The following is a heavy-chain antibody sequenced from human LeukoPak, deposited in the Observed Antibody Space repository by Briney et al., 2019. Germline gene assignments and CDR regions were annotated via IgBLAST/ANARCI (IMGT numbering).Heavy chain of an antibody. D-gene: IGHD1-14*01. V-gene: IGHV1-2*02. CDR2: MNPNSGDT. Sequence: ASVTVSYKASGYTFTGYYMHWVRQAPGQGLEWMGWMNPNSGDTNYAQKFQGRVTMTRDTSISTGYMELSRLKSDDTAVYYCALWAIEPLDYWGQGTLVTVSS. CDR1: GYTFTGYY. CDR3: ALWAIEPLDY. J-gene: IGHJ4*02.